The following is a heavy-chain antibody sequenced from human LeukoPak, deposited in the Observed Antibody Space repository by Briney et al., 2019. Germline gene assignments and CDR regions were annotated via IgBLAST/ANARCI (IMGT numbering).Heavy chain of an antibody. CDR2: IASDGRTK. CDR3: ARSSGSYRPFDS. D-gene: IGHD3-22*01. Sequence: PGGSLRLSCAASGFSISRYSMNWVRQAPGKGPEWVSHIASDGRTKYCADSVKGRFTISRDDAKNSLYLQMNSLRAEHTAVYYCARSSGSYRPFDSWGQGTLVTVSS. J-gene: IGHJ4*02. CDR1: GFSISRYS. V-gene: IGHV3-48*04.